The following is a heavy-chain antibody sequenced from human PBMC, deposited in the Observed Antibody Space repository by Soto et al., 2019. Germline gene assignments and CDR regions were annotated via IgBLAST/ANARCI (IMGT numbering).Heavy chain of an antibody. Sequence: GGSLRLSCEASGFTFTTYGMTWVRQAPGKGLEWVSTIFGGGTTFYADSVKGRFTISRDNSQNTLYLQMTRLKVEDTAVYYCAKDGSYYDFDYWGQGTQVTVSS. CDR1: GFTFTTYG. J-gene: IGHJ4*02. V-gene: IGHV3-23*01. CDR2: IFGGGTT. CDR3: AKDGSYYDFDY. D-gene: IGHD3-10*01.